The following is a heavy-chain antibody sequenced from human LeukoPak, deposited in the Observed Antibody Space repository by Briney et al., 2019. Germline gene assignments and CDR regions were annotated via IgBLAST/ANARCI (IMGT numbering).Heavy chain of an antibody. Sequence: GGSLRLSCAASGFTFSSYSMNWVRQAPGKGLEWVSFISSSSSSIYYGDSVKGRFTISRDNAKNSLYLQMNSLRAEDTAVYYCARQMGYFVAVAGWTKKPTPAHLDYWGQGTLVTVS. CDR3: ARQMGYFVAVAGWTKKPTPAHLDY. V-gene: IGHV3-48*04. D-gene: IGHD6-19*01. CDR2: ISSSSSSI. J-gene: IGHJ4*02. CDR1: GFTFSSYS.